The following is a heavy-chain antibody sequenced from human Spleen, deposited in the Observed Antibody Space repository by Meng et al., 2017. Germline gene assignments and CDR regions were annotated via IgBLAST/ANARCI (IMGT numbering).Heavy chain of an antibody. CDR1: GYTFTGDY. CDR3: ARDGDSSTSLDY. Sequence: ASVKVSCKASGYTFTGDYMHWVRQAPGQGLEWMGRINPNSGGTNYAQKFQGRVTMTRDTSISTAYMELSRLRSDDTAVDYCARDGDSSTSLDYWGQGTLVTVSS. V-gene: IGHV1-2*06. D-gene: IGHD6-6*01. J-gene: IGHJ4*02. CDR2: INPNSGGT.